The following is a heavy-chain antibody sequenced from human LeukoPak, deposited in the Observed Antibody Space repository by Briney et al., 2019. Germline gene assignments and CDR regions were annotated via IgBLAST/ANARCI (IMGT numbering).Heavy chain of an antibody. V-gene: IGHV4-38-2*01. CDR1: GYSISSGYY. CDR3: ARRRYYDSSGYGTFDY. J-gene: IGHJ4*02. Sequence: PSETLSLTCAVSGYSISSGYYWGWIRQPPGKGLEWIGSIYYSGSTYYNPSLKSRVTISVDTSKNQFSLKLSSVTAADTAVHYCARRRYYDSSGYGTFDYWGQGTLVTVSS. D-gene: IGHD3-22*01. CDR2: IYYSGST.